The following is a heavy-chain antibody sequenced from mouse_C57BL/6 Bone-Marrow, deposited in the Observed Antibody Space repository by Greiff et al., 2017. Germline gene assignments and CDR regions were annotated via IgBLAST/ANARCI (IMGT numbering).Heavy chain of an antibody. CDR2: INYDGSST. CDR3: AGDYYGIYFDV. CDR1: GFTFSDYY. J-gene: IGHJ1*03. D-gene: IGHD1-1*01. V-gene: IGHV5-16*01. Sequence: EVHLEEPEGGLVQPGSSMKLSCTASGFTFSDYYMAWVRQVPEKGLEWVANINYDGSSTYYLDSLKSRFIISRDNAKNTPYLQMSSLKSEDTATYYCAGDYYGIYFDVWGTGTAVTVSA.